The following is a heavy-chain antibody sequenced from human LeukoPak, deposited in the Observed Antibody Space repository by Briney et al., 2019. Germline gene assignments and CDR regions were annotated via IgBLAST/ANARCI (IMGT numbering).Heavy chain of an antibody. CDR3: ARDQGDGDCFDY. Sequence: PGGSLRLSCAASGFTFSSYGMHWVRQAPGKGLEWVAVIWYDGSNKYYADSVKGRFTISRDNSKNTLYLQMNSLRAEDTAVYYCARDQGDGDCFDYWGQGTLVTVSS. D-gene: IGHD4-17*01. CDR1: GFTFSSYG. V-gene: IGHV3-33*01. CDR2: IWYDGSNK. J-gene: IGHJ4*02.